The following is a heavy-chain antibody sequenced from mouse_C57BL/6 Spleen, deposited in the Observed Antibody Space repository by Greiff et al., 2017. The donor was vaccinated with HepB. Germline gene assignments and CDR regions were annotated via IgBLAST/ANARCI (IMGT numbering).Heavy chain of an antibody. D-gene: IGHD3-3*01. J-gene: IGHJ1*03. Sequence: EVQLQESGPGMVKPSQSLSLTCTVTGYSITSGYDWHWIRHFPGNKLEWMGYISYSGSTNYNPSLKSRISITHDTSKNHFFLKLNSVTTEDTATYYCARDGGTRWYFDVWGTGTTVTVSS. CDR2: ISYSGST. V-gene: IGHV3-1*01. CDR1: GYSITSGYD. CDR3: ARDGGTRWYFDV.